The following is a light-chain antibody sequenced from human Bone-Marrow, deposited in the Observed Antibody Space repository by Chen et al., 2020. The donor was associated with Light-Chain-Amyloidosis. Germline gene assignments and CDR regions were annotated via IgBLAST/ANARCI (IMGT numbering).Light chain of an antibody. V-gene: IGLV3-21*02. CDR3: QVWDRSSDRPV. J-gene: IGLJ3*02. CDR1: NIGTTS. Sequence: SYVLTPPSSVSVAPGQTATIACGGNNIGTTSVHWYQQTPGQAPLLGVYDDSGRPSGIPERLSGSNSGNTATLTISRVEVGDEADYYCQVWDRSSDRPVFGGGTKLTVL. CDR2: DDS.